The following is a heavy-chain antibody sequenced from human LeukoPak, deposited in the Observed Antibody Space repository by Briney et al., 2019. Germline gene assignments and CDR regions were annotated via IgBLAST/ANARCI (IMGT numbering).Heavy chain of an antibody. J-gene: IGHJ4*02. CDR3: AKDSSSSGFSAACNFDY. V-gene: IGHV3-23*01. Sequence: GGSLRLSCAASGFTFSNYAMSWVRQAPGKGLEWVSAISGSGTYTYYADSVKGRFTISRDNSRNTLHLQMNSLRAEDTAVYYCAKDSSSSGFSAACNFDYWGQGTLVAVSS. CDR1: GFTFSNYA. CDR2: ISGSGTYT. D-gene: IGHD6-19*01.